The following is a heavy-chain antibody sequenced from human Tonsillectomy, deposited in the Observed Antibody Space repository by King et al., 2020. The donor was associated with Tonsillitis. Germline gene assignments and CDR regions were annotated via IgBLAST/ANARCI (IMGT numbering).Heavy chain of an antibody. Sequence: VQLVESGGGLVQPGGSLRLSCAASGFTFSRYWMSWVRQAPGKGLEWVANINQDGSEKYYVDSVKGRFTISRDNAKNSLYLQMNSLRAEDTAVYYCARGSNTVPFDSWGQGTLVTVSS. J-gene: IGHJ4*02. V-gene: IGHV3-7*03. CDR2: INQDGSEK. CDR1: GFTFSRYW. D-gene: IGHD4-11*01. CDR3: ARGSNTVPFDS.